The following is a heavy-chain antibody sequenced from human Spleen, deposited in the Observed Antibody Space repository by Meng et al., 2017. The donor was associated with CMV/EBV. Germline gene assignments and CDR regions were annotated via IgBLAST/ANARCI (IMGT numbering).Heavy chain of an antibody. CDR1: ASITTTKW. Sequence: ASITTTKWWTWVRQPPGKGLEWVGEIDHSGNSNSNPSLKSRLTLSLDTSKNHLSLRMTSVTAEDTAIYYCARVREHTSLGNYWFDPWGQGTLVTVSS. CDR3: ARVREHTSLGNYWFDP. D-gene: IGHD3-16*01. CDR2: IDHSGNS. V-gene: IGHV4-4*02. J-gene: IGHJ5*02.